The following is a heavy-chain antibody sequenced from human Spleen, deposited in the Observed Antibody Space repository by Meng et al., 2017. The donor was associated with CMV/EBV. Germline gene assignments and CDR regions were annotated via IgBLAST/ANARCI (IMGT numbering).Heavy chain of an antibody. CDR2: IIPMFATA. V-gene: IGHV1-69*13. D-gene: IGHD3-10*01. CDR1: GGSFSTYA. J-gene: IGHJ4*02. CDR3: ARLMVRGASRLDY. Sequence: SVKVSCKASGGSFSTYAVTWVRQAPGQGLEWMGGIIPMFATANYAQRFQGSVTITADESTSTVYMELRSLRSDDTAVYYCARLMVRGASRLDYWGQGTLVTVSS.